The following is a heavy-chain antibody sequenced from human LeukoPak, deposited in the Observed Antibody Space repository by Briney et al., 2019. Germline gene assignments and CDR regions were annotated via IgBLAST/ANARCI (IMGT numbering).Heavy chain of an antibody. J-gene: IGHJ4*02. V-gene: IGHV1-2*06. CDR1: GYTFTGYY. D-gene: IGHD6-19*01. CDR3: ARDFLCSGWYSSGDY. Sequence: GASVKVSFKASGYTFTGYYMHWVRQAPGQGLEWMGRINPNSGGTNSAQKFQGRVTMTRDTSISTAYMELSRLRSDDTAVYYCARDFLCSGWYSSGDYWGQGTLVTVSS. CDR2: INPNSGGT.